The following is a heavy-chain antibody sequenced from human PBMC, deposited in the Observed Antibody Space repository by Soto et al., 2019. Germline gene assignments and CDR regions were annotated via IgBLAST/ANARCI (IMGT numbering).Heavy chain of an antibody. CDR3: ARNPGGLWSPPSPFDY. J-gene: IGHJ4*02. D-gene: IGHD5-18*01. Sequence: PGGSLRLSCAASGFIFSNYVMHWVRQAPGKGLEWAAVISYDGSNRYYADSVKGRFTISRDNSKNTLYLQMNSLRDEDTAVYYCARNPGGLWSPPSPFDYWGQGTLVTVSS. CDR2: ISYDGSNR. CDR1: GFIFSNYV. V-gene: IGHV3-30-3*01.